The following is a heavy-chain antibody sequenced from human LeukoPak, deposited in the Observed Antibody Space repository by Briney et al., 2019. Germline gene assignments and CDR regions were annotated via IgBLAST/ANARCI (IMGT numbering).Heavy chain of an antibody. CDR3: ASDQLKYCTEGTCYQLFHY. CDR2: ITASGAGT. J-gene: IGHJ4*02. D-gene: IGHD2-8*02. CDR1: GFTFNKYG. V-gene: IGHV3-23*01. Sequence: GGSLRLSCAASGFTFNKYGMSWVRQVSGKGLEWVSAITASGAGTYYADSVRGRFTISRNNSMNTLYLQIHRLRAEDTAVYYCASDQLKYCTEGTCYQLFHYWGQGTLVSVSS.